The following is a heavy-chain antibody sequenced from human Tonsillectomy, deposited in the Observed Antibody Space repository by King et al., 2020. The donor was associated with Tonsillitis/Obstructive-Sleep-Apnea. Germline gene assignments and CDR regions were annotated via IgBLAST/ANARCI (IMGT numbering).Heavy chain of an antibody. Sequence: VQLVESGGGLVQPGGSLRLSCAASGFTFSSYTIAWVRQAPGKGLEWVSGIRGTSRTYYADSAKRRFTISRDNSKNTLFLQMNSLTAEDTAVYYCANTDGGHYFYIDVSGDRAPVTVSS. CDR3: ANTDGGHYFYIDV. J-gene: IGHJ6*03. CDR2: IRGTSRT. CDR1: GFTFSSYT. V-gene: IGHV3-23*04. D-gene: IGHD3-16*01.